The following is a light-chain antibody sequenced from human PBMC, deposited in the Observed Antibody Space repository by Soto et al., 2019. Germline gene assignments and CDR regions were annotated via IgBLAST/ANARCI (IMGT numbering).Light chain of an antibody. CDR2: EVS. CDR1: SSDVGVYNS. Sequence: QSALTQPASVSGSPGQSITISCTGTSSDVGVYNSVSWYQQHPGKAPKLMIYEVSNRPSGVSNRFSGSKSGHTASLTISGLQAEAEADYYCSSYTTSSTLLYVFGTGTKLTVL. CDR3: SSYTTSSTLLYV. J-gene: IGLJ1*01. V-gene: IGLV2-14*01.